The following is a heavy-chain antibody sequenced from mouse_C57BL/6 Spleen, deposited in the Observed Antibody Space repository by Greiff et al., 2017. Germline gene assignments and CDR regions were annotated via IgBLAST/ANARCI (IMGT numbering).Heavy chain of an antibody. D-gene: IGHD1-1*01. CDR3: ARHEENYYGSSEDWYFDV. CDR1: GYTFTEYT. V-gene: IGHV1-62-2*01. J-gene: IGHJ1*03. Sequence: VKLVESGAELVKPGASVKLSCKASGYTFTEYTIHWVKQRSGQGLEWIGWFYPGSGSIKYNEKFKDKATLTADKSSSTVYMELSRLTSEDSAVYFCARHEENYYGSSEDWYFDVWGTGTTVTVSA. CDR2: FYPGSGSI.